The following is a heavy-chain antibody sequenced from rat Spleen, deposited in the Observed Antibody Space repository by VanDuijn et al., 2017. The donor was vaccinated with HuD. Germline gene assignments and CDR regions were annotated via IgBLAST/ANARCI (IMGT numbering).Heavy chain of an antibody. CDR2: ISPSGGSS. CDR3: VRHPSMYWYFDF. V-gene: IGHV5-25*01. Sequence: EVQLVESGGGLVQPGRSLKLSCAASGFTFSNYDMAWVRQAPTKGLEWVASISPSGGSSYYRDSVKGRFTVSRDNAKSTLYLQMDSLRSEDTATYYFVRHPSMYWYFDFWGPGTMVTVSS. J-gene: IGHJ1*01. CDR1: GFTFSNYD.